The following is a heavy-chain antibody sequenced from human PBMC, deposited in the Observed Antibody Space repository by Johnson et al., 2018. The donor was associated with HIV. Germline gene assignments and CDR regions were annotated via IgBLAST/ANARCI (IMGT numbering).Heavy chain of an antibody. CDR2: ISSNGGST. D-gene: IGHD3-16*01. CDR3: AKCVSLYLALWGAFDI. CDR1: GFTFSSYA. Sequence: VQLVESGGGLVQPGGSLRLSCAVSGFTFSSYAIHWVRQAPGKGLEYVSAISSNGGSTYYANSVKGRFTISRDNSKNTLYLQMNSLRPEDTAVYCCAKCVSLYLALWGAFDIWGQGTMVTVSS. V-gene: IGHV3-64*01. J-gene: IGHJ3*02.